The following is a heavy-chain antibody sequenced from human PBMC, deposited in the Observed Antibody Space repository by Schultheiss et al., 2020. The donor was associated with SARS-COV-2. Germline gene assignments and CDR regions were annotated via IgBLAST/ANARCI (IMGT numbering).Heavy chain of an antibody. J-gene: IGHJ4*02. CDR3: ARDPDSSSSLAFDY. Sequence: SLKISCAASGFTFDDYAMHWVRQAPGKGLEWVSGISWNSGSTYYADSVKGRFTISRDNSKNTLYLQMNSLRAEDTAVYYCARDPDSSSSLAFDYWGQGTLVTVS. CDR1: GFTFDDYA. D-gene: IGHD6-6*01. V-gene: IGHV3-9*01. CDR2: ISWNSGST.